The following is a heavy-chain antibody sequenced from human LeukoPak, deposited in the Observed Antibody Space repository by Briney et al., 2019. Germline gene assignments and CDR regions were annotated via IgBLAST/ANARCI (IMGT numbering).Heavy chain of an antibody. CDR1: GFTISDYY. D-gene: IGHD3-3*02. CDR2: ISSSGSTI. Sequence: KPGGSPRLSCAASGFTISDYYMSWIRQAPGKGLEWVSYISSSGSTIYYADSVKGRFTISRDNAKNSLYLQMNSLRAEDTAVYYCASRIFGVVGFDPWGQGTLVTVSS. V-gene: IGHV3-11*01. J-gene: IGHJ5*02. CDR3: ASRIFGVVGFDP.